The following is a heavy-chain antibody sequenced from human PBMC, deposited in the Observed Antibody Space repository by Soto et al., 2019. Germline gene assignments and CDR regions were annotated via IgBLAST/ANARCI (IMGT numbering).Heavy chain of an antibody. CDR2: IHYTGTT. CDR3: VRVAKGGLFDY. V-gene: IGHV4-59*01. J-gene: IGHJ4*02. Sequence: QVLLQESGPGLVKPSETLSLTCTVSGGSITNSYWTWIRQPPGKGLEWIGYIHYTGTTNYNPSLRGRVTMSVDTSKNQFSLNLISVTAADTAVYFWVRVAKGGLFDYLGPGNMVTVSS. D-gene: IGHD2-15*01. CDR1: GGSITNSY.